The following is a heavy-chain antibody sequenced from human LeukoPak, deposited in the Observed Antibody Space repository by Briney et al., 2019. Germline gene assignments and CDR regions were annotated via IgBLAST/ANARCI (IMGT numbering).Heavy chain of an antibody. J-gene: IGHJ4*02. D-gene: IGHD4-17*01. CDR3: ARGVYGDYVVY. CDR2: IIPIFGTA. CDR1: GGTFSNYA. Sequence: GASVTVSCKASGGTFSNYAISWVRQAPGQGLEWMGGIIPIFGTANYAQKFRGRVTITADKSTRTAYMELSSLRSEDTAVYYCARGVYGDYVVYWGQGTLVTVSS. V-gene: IGHV1-69*06.